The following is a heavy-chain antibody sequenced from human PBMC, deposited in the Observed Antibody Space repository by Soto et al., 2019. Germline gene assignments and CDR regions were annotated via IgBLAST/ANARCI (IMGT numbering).Heavy chain of an antibody. CDR1: GFTFSSYG. Sequence: GGSLRLSCAASGFTFSSYGMHWVRQAPGKGLEWVAVISYDGSNKYYADSVKGRFTISRDNSKNTLYLQMNSLRAEDTAVYYCAKDLNPYSSGWYSLSYYFDYWGQGTLVTVFS. J-gene: IGHJ4*02. D-gene: IGHD6-19*01. V-gene: IGHV3-30*18. CDR3: AKDLNPYSSGWYSLSYYFDY. CDR2: ISYDGSNK.